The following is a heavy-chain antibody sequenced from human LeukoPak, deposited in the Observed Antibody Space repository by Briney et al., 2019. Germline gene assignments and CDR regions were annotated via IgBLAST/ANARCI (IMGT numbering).Heavy chain of an antibody. D-gene: IGHD3-9*01. V-gene: IGHV3-23*01. Sequence: GGSLRLSCAASGFAFSSYAMSWVRQAPGKGLEWVSATSGNGAKTYYADSVKGRFTISRDNSKNTLYLQMNSLRAEDTAVYYCAKESDILTPYYYYYGMDVWGQGTTVTVSS. CDR2: TSGNGAKT. CDR1: GFAFSSYA. CDR3: AKESDILTPYYYYYGMDV. J-gene: IGHJ6*02.